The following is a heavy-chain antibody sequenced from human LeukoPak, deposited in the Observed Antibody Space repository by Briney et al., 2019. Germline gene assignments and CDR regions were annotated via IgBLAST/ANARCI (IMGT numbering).Heavy chain of an antibody. CDR1: GFTFSSYA. J-gene: IGHJ4*02. CDR3: ARYHATIAVAGIEAY. Sequence: GGSLRLSCAASGFTFSSYAMHWVRQAPGKGLEWVAVISYDGSNKYYADSVKGRFTISRDNSKNTLYLQMNSLRAEDTAVYYCARYHATIAVAGIEAYWGQGTLVTVSS. D-gene: IGHD6-19*01. V-gene: IGHV3-30*04. CDR2: ISYDGSNK.